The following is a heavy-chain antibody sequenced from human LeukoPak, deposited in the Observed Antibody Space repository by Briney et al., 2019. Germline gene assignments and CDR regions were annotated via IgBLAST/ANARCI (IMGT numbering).Heavy chain of an antibody. CDR1: GFTFSTHN. V-gene: IGHV3-21*01. D-gene: IGHD2-15*01. CDR2: ISSSSSYI. J-gene: IGHJ5*02. CDR3: ARQRGYCSGGSCRGWFDP. Sequence: AGGSLRLSCAASGFTFSTHNMNWVRQAPGKGLEWVSSISSSSSYIYQADSVKGRFTISRDNAKNSLYLQMNSLRVEDTAVYYCARQRGYCSGGSCRGWFDPWGQGTLVTVSS.